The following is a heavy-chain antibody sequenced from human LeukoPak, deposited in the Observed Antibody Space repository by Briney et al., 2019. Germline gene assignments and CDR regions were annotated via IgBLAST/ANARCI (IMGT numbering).Heavy chain of an antibody. J-gene: IGHJ4*02. CDR3: ASPYCSSTSCSTLHDF. Sequence: LPGGSLRLSCAASGFTFSSYAMSWVRQAPGKGLEWVANIKQDGAEKYYVDSVKGRFTISRDNAKSSLYLQMNSLRAEDTAVYYCASPYCSSTSCSTLHDFWGQGTLVTVSS. CDR2: IKQDGAEK. V-gene: IGHV3-7*01. D-gene: IGHD2-2*01. CDR1: GFTFSSYA.